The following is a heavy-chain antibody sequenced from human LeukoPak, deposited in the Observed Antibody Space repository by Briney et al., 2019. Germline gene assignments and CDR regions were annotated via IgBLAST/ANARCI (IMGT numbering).Heavy chain of an antibody. CDR1: GFTFSSYS. D-gene: IGHD3-3*01. CDR3: ARVLVLRFLEWLED. V-gene: IGHV3-30*03. CDR2: ISYDGSNK. Sequence: GGSLRLSCAASGFTFSSYSMNWVRQAPGKGLEWVAVISYDGSNKYYADSVKGRFTISRDNSKNTLYLQMNSLRAEDTAVYYCARVLVLRFLEWLEDWGQGTLVTVSS. J-gene: IGHJ4*02.